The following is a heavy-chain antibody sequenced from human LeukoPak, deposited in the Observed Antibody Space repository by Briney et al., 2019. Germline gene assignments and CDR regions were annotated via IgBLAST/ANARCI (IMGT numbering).Heavy chain of an antibody. CDR3: ARQWSDYYTLPNWFDP. CDR2: IYYSGST. D-gene: IGHD3-3*01. Sequence: PSETLSLTCTVSGGSISSSSYYWGWIRQPPGKGLEWIGSIYYSGSTYYNPSLKSRVTISVDTSKDQFSLKLSSVTAADTAVYYCARQWSDYYTLPNWFDPWGQGTLVTVSS. CDR1: GGSISSSSYY. V-gene: IGHV4-39*01. J-gene: IGHJ5*02.